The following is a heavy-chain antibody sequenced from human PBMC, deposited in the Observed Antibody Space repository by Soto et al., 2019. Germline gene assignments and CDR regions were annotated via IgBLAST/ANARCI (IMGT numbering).Heavy chain of an antibody. J-gene: IGHJ5*01. D-gene: IGHD3-22*01. Sequence: SETLSLTCAVYGGSFSGHSWTWIRQSPGKGREWXGDXXHXXRXXXXXSXXXRVTISLDTSKNQFSLTLSAVTAADTAMYYCSTRAYDTNGYYRFDPWGQGTLVTVSS. CDR2: XXHXXRX. CDR3: STRAYDTNGYYRFDP. CDR1: GGSFSGHS. V-gene: IGHV4-34*01.